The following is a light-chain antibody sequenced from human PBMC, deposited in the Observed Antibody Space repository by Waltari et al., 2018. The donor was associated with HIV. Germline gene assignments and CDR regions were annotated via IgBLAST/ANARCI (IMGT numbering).Light chain of an antibody. Sequence: QSALTQPASVSGSPGQSITISCTGTSSDFGYYNSVSWYQHHPGKAPTVMIYEVSNRPSGVSDRFSGSKSGNTASLTISGLQAEDEADYFCTSYISSSSPVFGGGTKLTVL. CDR3: TSYISSSSPV. CDR1: SSDFGYYNS. J-gene: IGLJ3*02. V-gene: IGLV2-14*01. CDR2: EVS.